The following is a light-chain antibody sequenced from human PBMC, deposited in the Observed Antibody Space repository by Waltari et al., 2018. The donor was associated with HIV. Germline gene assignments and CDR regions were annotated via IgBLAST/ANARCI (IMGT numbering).Light chain of an antibody. CDR1: QIISKS. J-gene: IGKJ3*01. Sequence: DIQMTQFPSSLSASIGDRVTITCRSSQIISKSLNWFQQKPGKAPQLLIYAGTTLQRGVPSRFSGSVSGTDFTLTISSLQVDDFATYFCQQYDNVPVTFGPGTKVEIK. V-gene: IGKV1-39*01. CDR2: AGT. CDR3: QQYDNVPVT.